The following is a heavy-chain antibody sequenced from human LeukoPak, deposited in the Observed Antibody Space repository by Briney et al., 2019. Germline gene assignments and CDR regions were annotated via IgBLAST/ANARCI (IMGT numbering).Heavy chain of an antibody. V-gene: IGHV4-39*02. CDR3: ARDGYNSNWFDP. CDR1: GGSISSSSYY. J-gene: IGHJ5*02. D-gene: IGHD5-24*01. Sequence: KPSETLSLTCTVSGGSISSSSYYWGWIRQPPGKGLEWIGSIYYSGSTYYNPSLKSRVTISVDTSKNQFSLKLSSVTAADTAVYYCARDGYNSNWFDPWGQGTLVNVSS. CDR2: IYYSGST.